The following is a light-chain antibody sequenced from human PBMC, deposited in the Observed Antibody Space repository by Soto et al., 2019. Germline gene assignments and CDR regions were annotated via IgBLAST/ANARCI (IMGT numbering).Light chain of an antibody. J-gene: IGKJ2*01. CDR3: QQYGSSPYT. Sequence: EIVLTQSPGTLSLSPGERATLSCRASQSVSTYLAWYQQKPGQAPGLLIYAASGRATGIPDRFSGSGSGTDFTLTISRLEPEDFAVYYCQQYGSSPYTFGRGTKLEIK. V-gene: IGKV3-20*01. CDR2: AAS. CDR1: QSVSTY.